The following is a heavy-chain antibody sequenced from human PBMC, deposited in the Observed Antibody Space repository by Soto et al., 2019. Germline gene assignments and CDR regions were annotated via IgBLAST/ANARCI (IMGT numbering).Heavy chain of an antibody. Sequence: EVQLVESGGGLVKPGGSLRLSCAASGFTFSNAWMSWVRQAPGKGLEWVGRIKSKTDGGTTDYAAPVKGRITISSDDSKNTLYLQMNSLKTEDTAVYYWTADAVDRATIQGMDVWGQGTTVTVSS. CDR1: GFTFSNAW. CDR2: IKSKTDGGTT. V-gene: IGHV3-15*01. J-gene: IGHJ6*02. D-gene: IGHD5-12*01. CDR3: TADAVDRATIQGMDV.